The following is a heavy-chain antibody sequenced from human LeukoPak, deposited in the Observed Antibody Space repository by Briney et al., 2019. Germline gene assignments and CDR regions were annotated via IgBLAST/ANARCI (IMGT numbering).Heavy chain of an antibody. CDR2: IYHSGST. V-gene: IGHV4-38-2*02. J-gene: IGHJ4*02. CDR1: GYSISSGYY. D-gene: IGHD1-14*01. Sequence: SETLSLTCTVSGYSISSGYYWGWIRQPPGKGLEWIGSIYHSGSTYYNPSLKSRVTISVDTSKNQFSLKLSSVTAADTAVYYCARAPTGYFDYWGQGTLVTVSS. CDR3: ARAPTGYFDY.